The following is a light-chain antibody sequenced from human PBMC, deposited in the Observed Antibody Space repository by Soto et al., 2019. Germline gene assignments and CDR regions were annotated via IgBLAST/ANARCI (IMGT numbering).Light chain of an antibody. J-gene: IGKJ5*01. Sequence: AIQLTQSPSSLSASVGDRVTITCRASQDIRGALAWYQQKPGKPPKLLIFDVSSLQSGVPSRFSGSGSGTDFTLTISSLQPEDFATYYCRQFNTYPITVGQGTRLEIK. CDR1: QDIRGA. CDR2: DVS. CDR3: RQFNTYPIT. V-gene: IGKV1-13*02.